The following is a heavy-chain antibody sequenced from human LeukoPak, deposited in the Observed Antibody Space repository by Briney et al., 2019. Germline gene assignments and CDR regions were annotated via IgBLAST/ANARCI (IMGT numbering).Heavy chain of an antibody. CDR1: GFTFSSYA. CDR2: ISGSGGST. Sequence: GGSLRLSCAASGFTFSSYAMSWVRQAPGKGLEWVSAISGSGGSTYYADSVKGWFTISRDNSKNTLYLQMNSLRAEDTAVYYCAKYFYRSGWYENAFDIWGRGTMVTVSS. CDR3: AKYFYRSGWYENAFDI. J-gene: IGHJ3*02. D-gene: IGHD6-19*01. V-gene: IGHV3-23*01.